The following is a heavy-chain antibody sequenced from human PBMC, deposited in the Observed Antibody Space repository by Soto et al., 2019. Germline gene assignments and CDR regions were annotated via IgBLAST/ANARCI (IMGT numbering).Heavy chain of an antibody. J-gene: IGHJ4*02. CDR2: MSYDGSDT. V-gene: IGHV3-30*02. D-gene: IGHD3-10*02. CDR3: TIVRVADSALDH. CDR1: GFIFVIKG. Sequence: WGSMGIACVGSGFIFVIKGIDFCRQAPCKWLEWVAFMSYDGSDTFYADSVKGRFTISRDNSKNTLFLHMSNLRAEDTAMYYCTIVRVADSALDHWGQGTLVTVSS.